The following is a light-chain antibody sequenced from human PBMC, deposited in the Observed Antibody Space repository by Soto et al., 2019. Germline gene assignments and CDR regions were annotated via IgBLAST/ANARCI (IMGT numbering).Light chain of an antibody. CDR3: QQYGSSPQT. Sequence: IVLTQSPGTLSLSPGEGATLSCRASQSVSSSYLAWYQQKPGQAPRLLIYGASSRATGIPDRFSGSGSGTDFTLTISRLEPEAFAVYYCQQYGSSPQTFGQGTKV. CDR1: QSVSSSY. V-gene: IGKV3-20*01. CDR2: GAS. J-gene: IGKJ1*01.